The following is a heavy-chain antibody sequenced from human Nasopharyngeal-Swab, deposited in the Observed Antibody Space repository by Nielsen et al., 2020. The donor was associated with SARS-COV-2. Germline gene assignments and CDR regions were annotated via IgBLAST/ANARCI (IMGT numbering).Heavy chain of an antibody. D-gene: IGHD2-15*01. CDR1: RFTFSNYA. J-gene: IGHJ4*02. Sequence: GESLKISCAASRFTFSNYAMHWVRQAPGMGLEWVAVASYDGSKIYYADSVKGRFTISRDNSKNMLYLQMNSLGTEDTAVYYCAREPLDCSGGSCYSRGSDYWGQGTLVTVSS. CDR2: ASYDGSKI. CDR3: AREPLDCSGGSCYSRGSDY. V-gene: IGHV3-30-3*01.